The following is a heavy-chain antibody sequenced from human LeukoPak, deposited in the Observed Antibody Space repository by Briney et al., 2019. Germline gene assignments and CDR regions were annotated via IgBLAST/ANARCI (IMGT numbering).Heavy chain of an antibody. D-gene: IGHD5-12*01. J-gene: IGHJ4*02. V-gene: IGHV4-39*01. Sequence: DPSETLSLTCTVTGASITSNGYFWSWIRQPPGKGLEWIGNIYYNGDTYYKPSLKSRVTISVDTSKRQFSLRLNSVTAADTSVYYCARRHIIVAGPDYFDYWGLGTLATVSS. CDR2: IYYNGDT. CDR3: ARRHIIVAGPDYFDY. CDR1: GASITSNGYF.